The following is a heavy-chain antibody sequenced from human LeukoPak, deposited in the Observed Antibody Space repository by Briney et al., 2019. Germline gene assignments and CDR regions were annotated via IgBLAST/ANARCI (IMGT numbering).Heavy chain of an antibody. CDR2: ISAYNGNT. CDR3: ARDRGRMEIAAAVDY. V-gene: IGHV1-18*01. Sequence: ASVKVSCKASGYTFTSYGISWVRQAPGQGLEWMGWISAYNGNTNYAQKLQGRVTMTTDTSTSTAYMGLRSLRSDDTAVYHCARDRGRMEIAAAVDYWGQGTLVTVSS. CDR1: GYTFTSYG. J-gene: IGHJ4*02. D-gene: IGHD6-13*01.